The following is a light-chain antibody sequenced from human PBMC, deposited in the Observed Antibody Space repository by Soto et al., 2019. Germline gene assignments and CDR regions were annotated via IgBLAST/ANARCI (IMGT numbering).Light chain of an antibody. CDR1: SSDVGGYNY. CDR2: EVS. CDR3: SSYISSSIDYV. Sequence: QSALTQPASVSGSPGQSITISCTGTSSDVGGYNYVSWYQQHPGKAPKLMIYEVSNRPSGVSNRFSGSKSGTTASLTISGLPAEDEADYYCSSYISSSIDYVFGTGTKLTVL. J-gene: IGLJ1*01. V-gene: IGLV2-14*01.